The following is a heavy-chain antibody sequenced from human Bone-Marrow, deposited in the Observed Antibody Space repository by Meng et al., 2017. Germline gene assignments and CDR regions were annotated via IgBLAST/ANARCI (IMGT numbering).Heavy chain of an antibody. D-gene: IGHD5-24*01. Sequence: GSLRLSCTVSGGSISSSSYYWGWIRQPPGKGLEWIGSIYYSGSTYYNPSLKSRVTISVDTSENQFSLKLSSVTAADTAVYYCARDGDGYNSPFYYYYYGMDVWGQGTTVTVSS. CDR2: IYYSGST. V-gene: IGHV4-39*07. CDR1: GGSISSSSYY. J-gene: IGHJ6*02. CDR3: ARDGDGYNSPFYYYYYGMDV.